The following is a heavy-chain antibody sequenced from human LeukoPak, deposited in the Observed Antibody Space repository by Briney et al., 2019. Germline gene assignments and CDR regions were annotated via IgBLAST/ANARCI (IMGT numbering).Heavy chain of an antibody. J-gene: IGHJ4*02. CDR1: GFTFSSYS. D-gene: IGHD1-7*01. V-gene: IGHV3-53*01. CDR3: ARVELAASHFDH. CDR2: IYRDDST. Sequence: GGSLRLSCAASGFTFSSYSMNWVRQAPGKGLEWISLIYRDDSTFYADSVKGRFFISRDNSRNTLSLQMNSLRVDDTAVYYCARVELAASHFDHWGQGTLVTVSS.